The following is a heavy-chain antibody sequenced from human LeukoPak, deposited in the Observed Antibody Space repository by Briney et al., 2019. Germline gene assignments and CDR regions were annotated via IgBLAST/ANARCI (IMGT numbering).Heavy chain of an antibody. Sequence: GGSLRLSCAASGFTFSSYAMHWVRQAPGKGLEWVAVISYDGSNEYYADSVKGRFTISRDNSKNTLYLQMNSLRAEDTAVYYCARSDCSSTSCYVRDLDYWGQGTLVTVSS. D-gene: IGHD2-2*01. CDR1: GFTFSSYA. CDR2: ISYDGSNE. CDR3: ARSDCSSTSCYVRDLDY. V-gene: IGHV3-30*04. J-gene: IGHJ4*02.